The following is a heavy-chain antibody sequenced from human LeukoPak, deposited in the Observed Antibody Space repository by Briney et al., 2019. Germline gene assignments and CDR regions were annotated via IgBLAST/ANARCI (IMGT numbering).Heavy chain of an antibody. CDR2: ISSSGSTI. Sequence: GGSLRLSCAASGFTFSGYYMSWIRQAPGKGLEWVSYISSSGSTIYYADSVKGRFTISRDNAKNSLYLQMNSLRAEDTAVYYCARAVPDYYMDVWGKGTTVTVSS. CDR3: ARAVPDYYMDV. CDR1: GFTFSGYY. V-gene: IGHV3-11*04. J-gene: IGHJ6*03.